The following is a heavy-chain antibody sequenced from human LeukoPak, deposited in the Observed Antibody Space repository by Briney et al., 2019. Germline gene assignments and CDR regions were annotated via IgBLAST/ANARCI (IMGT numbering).Heavy chain of an antibody. CDR2: IIPIFGTA. CDR3: ASHPGGYYDSSGYYHNYYYYMDV. Sequence: SVKVSCKASGGTFSSYAISWVRQAPGQGLEWMGGIIPIFGTANYAQKFQGRVTITTDESTSTAYMELSSLRSEDTAVYYCASHPGGYYDSSGYYHNYYYYMDVWGKGTTVTVSS. J-gene: IGHJ6*03. D-gene: IGHD3-22*01. CDR1: GGTFSSYA. V-gene: IGHV1-69*05.